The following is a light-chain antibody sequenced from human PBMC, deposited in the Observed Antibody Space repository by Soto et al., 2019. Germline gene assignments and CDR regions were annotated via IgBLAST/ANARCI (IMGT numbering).Light chain of an antibody. CDR1: QSIRDRY. J-gene: IGKJ3*01. Sequence: DIVLTQSPGTLSLSPGERATLSCRASQSIRDRYLAWYQQKPGQATRLLIYGASTRATGIPDRFSGSGSATDVTLTISRLEPEDFAVYYCQQYGSSPEISFGPGTKVDIK. CDR2: GAS. CDR3: QQYGSSPEIS. V-gene: IGKV3-20*01.